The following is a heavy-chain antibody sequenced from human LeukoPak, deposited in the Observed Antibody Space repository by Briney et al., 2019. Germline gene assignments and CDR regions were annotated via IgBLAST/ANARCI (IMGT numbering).Heavy chain of an antibody. D-gene: IGHD3-22*01. CDR3: ARGHEDYDSSGYYRFDY. Sequence: SETLSLTCTLSGGSIRSGGDYWSWIRQHPGKGLEWIGYIHYSESTYYNPSLRSRVTISVDTSKNQFSLKLNSVTAADTAVYFCARGHEDYDSSGYYRFDYWGQGTLVTVSS. CDR1: GGSIRSGGDY. CDR2: IHYSEST. J-gene: IGHJ4*02. V-gene: IGHV4-31*03.